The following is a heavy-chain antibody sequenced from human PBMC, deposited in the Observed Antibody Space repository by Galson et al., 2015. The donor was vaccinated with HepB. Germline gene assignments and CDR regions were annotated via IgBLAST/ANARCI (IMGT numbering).Heavy chain of an antibody. CDR1: GGSISNFY. CDR3: AASRGGHWFDP. Sequence: ETLSLTCTVSGGSISNFYWSWIRQPPGKGLEWLAYIYYSGSTNYSPSLKSRVTISLDTSKKQFSLKLSSVTAADTAVYYCAASRGGHWFDPWGQGTLVTVSS. V-gene: IGHV4-59*01. D-gene: IGHD3-16*01. J-gene: IGHJ5*02. CDR2: IYYSGST.